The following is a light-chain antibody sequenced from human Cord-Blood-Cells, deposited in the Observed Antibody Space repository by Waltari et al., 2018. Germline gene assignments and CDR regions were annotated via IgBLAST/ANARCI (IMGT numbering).Light chain of an antibody. CDR1: SSDVWGYKL. Sequence: QSALTQPASVSGSPGPSITLPCTWTSSDVWGYKLFSWLPHHPGQAPQLMIYEGSKRPSGVSNRFSGSKSGNTASLTISGLQAEDEADYYCCSYAGSSTWVFGGGTKLTVL. CDR3: CSYAGSSTWV. CDR2: EGS. V-gene: IGLV2-23*01. J-gene: IGLJ3*02.